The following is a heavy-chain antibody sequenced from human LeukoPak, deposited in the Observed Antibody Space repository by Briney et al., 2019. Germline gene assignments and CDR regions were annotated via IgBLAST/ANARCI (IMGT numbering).Heavy chain of an antibody. J-gene: IGHJ4*02. CDR1: GFTFDDYA. CDR3: AINGGGDSGYGNFDY. D-gene: IGHD5-12*01. Sequence: GGSLRLSCAVSGFTFDDYAMHWVRQVTGKGLEWVSGINWNSDSIGYADSVKGRFTTSRDNAKNSLYLQMNSLRAEDTAFYYCAINGGGDSGYGNFDYWGQGTLVTVSS. CDR2: INWNSDSI. V-gene: IGHV3-9*01.